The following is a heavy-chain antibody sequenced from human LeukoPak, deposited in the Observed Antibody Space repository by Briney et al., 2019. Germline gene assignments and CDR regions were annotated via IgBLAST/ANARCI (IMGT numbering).Heavy chain of an antibody. Sequence: GGSLRLSCAASGFTFSSYSMMWVRQAPGKGLEWVSVISGSGASTYYADSVKGRFTISRDNSKNTLYLQMNSLRAEDTAVYYCAKEDTYCSGGSCSFFDYWGQGTLVTVSS. CDR1: GFTFSSYS. D-gene: IGHD2-15*01. CDR2: ISGSGAST. V-gene: IGHV3-23*01. J-gene: IGHJ4*02. CDR3: AKEDTYCSGGSCSFFDY.